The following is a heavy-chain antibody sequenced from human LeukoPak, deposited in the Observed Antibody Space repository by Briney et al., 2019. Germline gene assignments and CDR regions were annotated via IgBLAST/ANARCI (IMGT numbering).Heavy chain of an antibody. CDR2: IIPIFGTA. CDR1: GGNFSSYA. D-gene: IGHD3-10*01. Sequence: ASVKVSCKASGGNFSSYAISWVRQAPGQRLEWMGGIIPIFGTANYAQKFQGRVTITADKSTSTAYMELSSLRSEDTAVYYCARDSALDGSGSYYNYWGQGTLVTVSS. CDR3: ARDSALDGSGSYYNY. J-gene: IGHJ4*02. V-gene: IGHV1-69*06.